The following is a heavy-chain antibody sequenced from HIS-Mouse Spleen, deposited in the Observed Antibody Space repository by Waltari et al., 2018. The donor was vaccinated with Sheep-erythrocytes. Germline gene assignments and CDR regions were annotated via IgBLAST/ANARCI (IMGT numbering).Heavy chain of an antibody. D-gene: IGHD1-26*01. CDR1: GGSISSYY. J-gene: IGHJ4*02. Sequence: QVQLQESGPGLVKPSETLSLTCTVSGGSISSYYWSWIRQPPGKGLAWIGYIDYSGSTNYTPSLKSRVTISVDTSKNQFSLKLSSVTAADTAVYYCARLELGQFDYWGQGTLVTVSS. CDR3: ARLELGQFDY. CDR2: IDYSGST. V-gene: IGHV4-59*08.